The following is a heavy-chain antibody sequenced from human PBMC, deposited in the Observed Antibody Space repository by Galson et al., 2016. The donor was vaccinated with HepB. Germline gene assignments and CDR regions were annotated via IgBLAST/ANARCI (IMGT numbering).Heavy chain of an antibody. Sequence: QSGAEVKKPGESLKITCKSSGYSFSTYWIGWVRQMSGKGLEWMGVIYPGDSDTKYSPSFEGQVTISADQSISTAYLQWSSLKASDTAIYYCVRQDTNYYDVVTGYSTAQGGAFDVWGQGTVVSVSS. D-gene: IGHD3-9*01. J-gene: IGHJ3*01. CDR3: VRQDTNYYDVVTGYSTAQGGAFDV. CDR1: GYSFSTYW. CDR2: IYPGDSDT. V-gene: IGHV5-51*01.